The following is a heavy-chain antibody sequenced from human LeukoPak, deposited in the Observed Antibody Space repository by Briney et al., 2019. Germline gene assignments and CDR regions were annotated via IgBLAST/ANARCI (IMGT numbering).Heavy chain of an antibody. Sequence: ASVKVSCKASGYTFTGYYMHWVRQAPGQGLEWMGWINPNSGGTNYAQKFQGRVTMTRDTSISTAYMELSRLRSDGTAVYYCARDGYCSGGSCYSGLFDPWGQGTLVTVSS. CDR2: INPNSGGT. V-gene: IGHV1-2*02. D-gene: IGHD2-15*01. CDR1: GYTFTGYY. CDR3: ARDGYCSGGSCYSGLFDP. J-gene: IGHJ5*02.